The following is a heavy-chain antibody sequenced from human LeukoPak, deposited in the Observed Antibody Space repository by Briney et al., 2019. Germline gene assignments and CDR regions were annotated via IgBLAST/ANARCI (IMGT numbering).Heavy chain of an antibody. J-gene: IGHJ4*02. CDR2: IKEDGSEK. V-gene: IGHV3-7*01. CDR3: ARGAYSSGWAYFDH. Sequence: GGSLRLSCAASGFIFTDYWMYWVRQAPGRGLAWVANIKEDGSEKNYVDSVKGRFTISRDNAKNSVYLQMNSLRVEDTAVYYCARGAYSSGWAYFDHWGQGTLVTVSS. D-gene: IGHD6-19*01. CDR1: GFIFTDYW.